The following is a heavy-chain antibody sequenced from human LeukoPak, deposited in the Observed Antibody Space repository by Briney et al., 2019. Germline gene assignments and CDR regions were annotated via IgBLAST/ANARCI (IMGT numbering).Heavy chain of an antibody. Sequence: SETLSLTCTVSGGSISSYYWSWIRQPPGKGLEWIGIILQSGSTYYNPSLKSRVTISVDTSKNQFSLRLSSVTAADTAVYYCVRARLERRISAFDSWGQGTLVTVSS. J-gene: IGHJ4*02. CDR3: VRARLERRISAFDS. D-gene: IGHD1-1*01. CDR1: GGSISSYY. V-gene: IGHV4-59*08. CDR2: ILQSGST.